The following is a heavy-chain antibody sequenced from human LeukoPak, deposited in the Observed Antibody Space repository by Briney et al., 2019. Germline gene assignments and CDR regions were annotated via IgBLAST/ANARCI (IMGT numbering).Heavy chain of an antibody. CDR1: GYTFTSYA. CDR2: INAGNGNT. V-gene: IGHV1-3*01. D-gene: IGHD4-11*01. Sequence: GASVKVSCKASGYTFTSYAMHWVRQAPGQRHEWMGWINAGNGNTKYSQKFQGRVTITRDTSASTAYMELSSLRSEDTAVYYCARVSDYITFDYWGLGTLVTVSS. CDR3: ARVSDYITFDY. J-gene: IGHJ4*02.